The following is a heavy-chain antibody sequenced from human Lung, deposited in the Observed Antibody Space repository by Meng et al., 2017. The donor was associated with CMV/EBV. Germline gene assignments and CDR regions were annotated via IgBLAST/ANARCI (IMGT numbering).Heavy chain of an antibody. CDR3: ARGSTSVTMIVVVITAASLAYDS. V-gene: IGHV4-34*01. CDR1: GGSFSGYD. D-gene: IGHD3-22*01. CDR2: INHRGST. Sequence: SETLSLTXAVYGGSFSGYDWSWIRQSPGKGLEWIGEINHRGSTNYNPSLKSRLTISVDTSKNQFSLKLNSVTAADTAVYYCARGSTSVTMIVVVITAASLAYDSWGHGTLATVSS. J-gene: IGHJ5*01.